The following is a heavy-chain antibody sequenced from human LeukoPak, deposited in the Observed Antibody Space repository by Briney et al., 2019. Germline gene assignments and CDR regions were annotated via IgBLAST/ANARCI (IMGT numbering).Heavy chain of an antibody. V-gene: IGHV4-4*07. D-gene: IGHD2-2*01. Sequence: SETLSLTCTVSGGSISSYFWTWIRQPAGKGLEWIGRISTSGSTNYNPSLNSRVTMSIDTSKNQFSLKLSSVTAADTAVYYCAKYCSSTSCLVEGYWGQGTLVTVSS. CDR2: ISTSGST. J-gene: IGHJ4*02. CDR1: GGSISSYF. CDR3: AKYCSSTSCLVEGY.